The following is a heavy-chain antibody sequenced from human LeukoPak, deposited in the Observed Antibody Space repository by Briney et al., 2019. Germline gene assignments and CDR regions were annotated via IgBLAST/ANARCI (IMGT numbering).Heavy chain of an antibody. J-gene: IGHJ5*02. V-gene: IGHV1-2*04. D-gene: IGHD6-19*01. Sequence: ASVKVSCKASGYTFTGYYMHWVRQAPGQGLEWTGWINPNSGGTNYAQKFQGWVTMTRDTSISTAYMELSRLRSDDTAVYYCAREVAVAGINWFDPWGQGTLVTVSS. CDR3: AREVAVAGINWFDP. CDR2: INPNSGGT. CDR1: GYTFTGYY.